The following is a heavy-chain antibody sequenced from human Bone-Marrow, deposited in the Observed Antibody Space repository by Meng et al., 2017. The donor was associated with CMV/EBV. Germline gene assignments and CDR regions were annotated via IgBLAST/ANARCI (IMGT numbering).Heavy chain of an antibody. Sequence: GESLKISCAASEFTVSSNYMSWVRQAPGKGLEWVSVIYSGGSTYYADSVKGRFTISRDNSKNTLYLQMNSLRAEDTAVYYCAKEGGPYCSSTSCPIGAFDIWGQGTMVTVSS. J-gene: IGHJ3*02. CDR3: AKEGGPYCSSTSCPIGAFDI. CDR2: IYSGGST. V-gene: IGHV3-66*02. CDR1: EFTVSSNY. D-gene: IGHD2-2*01.